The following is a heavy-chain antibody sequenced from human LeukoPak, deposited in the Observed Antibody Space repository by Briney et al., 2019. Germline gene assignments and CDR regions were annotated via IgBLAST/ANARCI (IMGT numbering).Heavy chain of an antibody. J-gene: IGHJ4*02. V-gene: IGHV3-33*01. Sequence: GGSLRLSCAASGFTFGSYGMHWVRQAPGKGLEWVAVIWYDGSNKYYADSVKGRFTISRDNSKNTLYLQMTSLRAEDTAVYYCARDSGAHSGSPFDYWGQGTLVTVSS. D-gene: IGHD3-10*01. CDR1: GFTFGSYG. CDR3: ARDSGAHSGSPFDY. CDR2: IWYDGSNK.